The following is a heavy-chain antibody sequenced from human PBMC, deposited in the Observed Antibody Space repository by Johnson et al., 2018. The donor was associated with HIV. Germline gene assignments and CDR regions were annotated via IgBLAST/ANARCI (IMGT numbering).Heavy chain of an antibody. CDR3: ARALSGSRYYPGAFDI. D-gene: IGHD3-22*01. V-gene: IGHV3-30*14. CDR2: ISYDGSNK. CDR1: GFTFSSYA. Sequence: QVQLVESGGGVVQPGRSLRLSCAASGFTFSSYAMHWVRQAPGKGLEWVAVISYDGSNKYYADSVKGRFTIYRDNSKNTLYLQMNSLLAEDTAVYHCARALSGSRYYPGAFDIWGQGTMVTVSS. J-gene: IGHJ3*02.